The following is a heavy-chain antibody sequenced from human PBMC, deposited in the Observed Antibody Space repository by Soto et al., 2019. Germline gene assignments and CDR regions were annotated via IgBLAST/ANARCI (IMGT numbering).Heavy chain of an antibody. CDR2: ISGSGGST. J-gene: IGHJ5*02. CDR1: GFTFSSYA. CDR3: AKVPRLLYYYGSGSYYKLWFDP. Sequence: GGSLRLSCAASGFTFSSYAMSWVRQAPGKGLEWVSAISGSGGSTYYADSVKGRFTISRDNSKNTLYLQMNSLRAEDTAVYYCAKVPRLLYYYGSGSYYKLWFDPWGQGTLVTVSS. V-gene: IGHV3-23*01. D-gene: IGHD3-10*01.